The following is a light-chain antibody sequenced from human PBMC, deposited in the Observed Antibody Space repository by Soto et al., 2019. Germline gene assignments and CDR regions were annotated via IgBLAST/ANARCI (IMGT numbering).Light chain of an antibody. CDR1: TSNIGSNS. CDR3: AAWDDSLGGPV. J-gene: IGLJ2*01. Sequence: QSVVTQPPSASATPGQRVTISCSGCTSNIGSNSVSWFQQVPGTAPRLLFYSNNQRSSGVPDRFAVSKSGTSASLALIGLQSEDGDDYYCAAWDDSLGGPVFGGGTKVTVL. CDR2: SNN. V-gene: IGLV1-44*01.